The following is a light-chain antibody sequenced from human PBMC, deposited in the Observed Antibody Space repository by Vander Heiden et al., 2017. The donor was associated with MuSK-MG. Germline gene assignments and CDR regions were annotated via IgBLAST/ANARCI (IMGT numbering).Light chain of an antibody. CDR2: AAS. J-gene: IGKJ5*01. Sequence: DIQMTKSPSSLSASVGDRVTITCRASQSISSYLNWYQQKPGKAPKLLIYAASSLQSGVPSRFSGSGSGTDFTLTISSLQPEDFATYYCQQSYSTLGFGQGTRLEIK. CDR3: QQSYSTLG. V-gene: IGKV1-39*01. CDR1: QSISSY.